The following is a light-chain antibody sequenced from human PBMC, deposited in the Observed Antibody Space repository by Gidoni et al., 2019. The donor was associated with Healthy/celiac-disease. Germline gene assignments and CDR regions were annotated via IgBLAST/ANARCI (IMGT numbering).Light chain of an antibody. CDR3: QQYYSTPPT. J-gene: IGKJ3*01. Sequence: DIVMTQSPDSLAVSLGERATINCKSSQRVLYSSNNKNYLAWYQQKPGQPPKLLIYWASTRESGVPDRFSGSGSGTDFTLTISSLQAEDVAVYYCQQYYSTPPTFGPXTKVDIK. V-gene: IGKV4-1*01. CDR1: QRVLYSSNNKNY. CDR2: WAS.